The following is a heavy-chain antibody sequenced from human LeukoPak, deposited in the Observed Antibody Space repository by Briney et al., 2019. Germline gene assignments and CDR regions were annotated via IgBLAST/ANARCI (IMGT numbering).Heavy chain of an antibody. CDR3: ASSYYDSSGYYSPKSFDY. CDR2: IYTSGST. V-gene: IGHV4-4*07. CDR1: GVSISSYY. D-gene: IGHD3-22*01. Sequence: PSETLSLTCTVSGVSISSYYWSWIRQPAGKGLEWIGRIYTSGSTNYNPSLKSRVTMSVDTSKNQFSLKLSSVTAADTAVYYCASSYYDSSGYYSPKSFDYWGQGTLVTVSS. J-gene: IGHJ4*02.